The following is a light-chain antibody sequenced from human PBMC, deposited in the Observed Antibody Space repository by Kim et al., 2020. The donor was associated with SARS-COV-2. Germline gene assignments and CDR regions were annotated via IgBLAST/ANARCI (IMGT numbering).Light chain of an antibody. V-gene: IGKV1-39*01. CDR3: QQTFSTQYS. CDR1: QSVSIN. CDR2: GAS. J-gene: IGKJ2*03. Sequence: DIEMTQSPSALSASVGDRVTITCRATQSVSINLNWYQQRPGKAPRLLIYGASTLQSGVPSRFSGSGSGTGFTLTISSLQPEDFAIYYWQQTFSTQYSFGQGTKLEI.